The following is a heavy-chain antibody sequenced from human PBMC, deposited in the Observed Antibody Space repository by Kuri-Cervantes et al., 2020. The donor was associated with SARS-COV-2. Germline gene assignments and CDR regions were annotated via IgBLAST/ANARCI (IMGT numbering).Heavy chain of an antibody. CDR3: SRSTVTSPLYGMDV. D-gene: IGHD4-17*01. CDR1: GFTFSGSA. CDR2: IRSKANSYAT. V-gene: IGHV3-73*01. J-gene: IGHJ6*02. Sequence: GSLRLSCAASGFTFSGSAMHWVRQASGKGLEWVGRIRSKANSYATAYAASVKGRFTISRDDSKNTAYLQMNSLKTEDTAVYYCSRSTVTSPLYGMDVWGQGTTVTVSS.